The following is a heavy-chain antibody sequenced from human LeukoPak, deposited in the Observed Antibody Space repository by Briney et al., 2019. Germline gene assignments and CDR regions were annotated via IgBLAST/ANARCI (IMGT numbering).Heavy chain of an antibody. V-gene: IGHV3-23*01. CDR2: ISGSGGRT. J-gene: IGHJ4*02. D-gene: IGHD6-13*01. Sequence: GGSLRLSCAASGFTFSSYVMSWVRQAPGKGLEWVSGISGSGGRTYYADSVKGRFTISRDNSKKTLYLQMNSLRAEDTAVYYCAKKGIAAADSFDYWGQGTLVTVSS. CDR3: AKKGIAAADSFDY. CDR1: GFTFSSYV.